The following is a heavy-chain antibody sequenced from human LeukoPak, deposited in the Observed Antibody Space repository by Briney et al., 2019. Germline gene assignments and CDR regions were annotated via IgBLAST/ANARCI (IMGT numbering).Heavy chain of an antibody. D-gene: IGHD3-10*01. CDR3: ARGRPPRYYYGSGSPRPWFDP. CDR1: GGSISSSAYS. J-gene: IGHJ5*02. CDR2: INHSGST. Sequence: SETLSLTCTVSGGSISSSAYSWGWIRQPPGKGLEWIGEINHSGSTNYNPSLKSRVTISVDTSKNQFSLKLSSVTAADTAVYYCARGRPPRYYYGSGSPRPWFDPWGQGTLVTVSS. V-gene: IGHV4-39*07.